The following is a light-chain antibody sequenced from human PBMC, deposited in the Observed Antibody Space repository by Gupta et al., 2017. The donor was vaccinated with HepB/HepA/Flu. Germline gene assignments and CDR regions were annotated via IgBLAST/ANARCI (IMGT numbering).Light chain of an antibody. Sequence: QSVLTQPPSASGTPGQRVTISCSGSRSNIGSNTVNWFQQLPGTAPKLPIYSNNQRPSGVPDRFSGSKSGTSASLAISGLRSEDEADYYCAAWDDSLSGPVFGGGAKLTVL. CDR3: AAWDDSLSGPV. V-gene: IGLV1-44*01. CDR2: SNN. J-gene: IGLJ3*02. CDR1: RSNIGSNT.